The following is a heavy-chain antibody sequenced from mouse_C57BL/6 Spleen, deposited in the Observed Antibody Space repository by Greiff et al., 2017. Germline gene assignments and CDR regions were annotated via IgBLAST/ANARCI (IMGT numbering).Heavy chain of an antibody. J-gene: IGHJ2*01. CDR3: AKHCCGGSPYYFLS. Sequence: VKLMESGAELVRPGTSVKMSCKASGYTFTNYWIGWAKQRPGHGLEWIGDIYPGGGYTNYNEKFKGKATLTADKSSSTAYMQFSSLTSEGSAIYYCAKHCCGGSPYYFLSWGPGTTLTVSS. V-gene: IGHV1-63*01. CDR1: GYTFTNYW. CDR2: IYPGGGYT. D-gene: IGHD1-1*02.